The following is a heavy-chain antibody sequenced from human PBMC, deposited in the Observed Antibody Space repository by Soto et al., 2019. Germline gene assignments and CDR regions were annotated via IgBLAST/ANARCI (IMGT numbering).Heavy chain of an antibody. CDR2: ISSSSSYI. CDR3: ARSIYGGKSFDY. J-gene: IGHJ4*02. D-gene: IGHD4-17*01. V-gene: IGHV3-21*01. Sequence: EVQLVESGGGLVKPGGSLRLSCAASGFTFSSYSMNWVRQAPGKGLEWVSSISSSSSYIYYADSVKGRFTISRDNAKNSLYLQMNSLRAEDTAVYYCARSIYGGKSFDYWGQGTLVTVSS. CDR1: GFTFSSYS.